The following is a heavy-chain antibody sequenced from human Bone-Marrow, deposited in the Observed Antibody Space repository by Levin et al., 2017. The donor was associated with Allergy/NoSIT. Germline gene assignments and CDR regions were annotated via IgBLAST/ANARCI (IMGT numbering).Heavy chain of an antibody. Sequence: SCAVSGFTFSNYAMHWVRQAPGRGLEWVAFISLDGNTQYYADSVEGRFTFSRDNSNNTLHLQMNSLRVEDTAIYYCAKDTYTCSGGSCYFFDYWGQGALVTVSS. CDR2: ISLDGNTQ. D-gene: IGHD2-15*01. CDR3: AKDTYTCSGGSCYFFDY. CDR1: GFTFSNYA. V-gene: IGHV3-30*18. J-gene: IGHJ4*02.